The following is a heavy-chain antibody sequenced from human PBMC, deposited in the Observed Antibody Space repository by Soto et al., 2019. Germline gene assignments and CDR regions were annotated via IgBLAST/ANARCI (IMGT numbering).Heavy chain of an antibody. Sequence: QVQLQESGPGLVKPSETLSLTCTVSGGSVSSGSYYWSWIRQPPGKGLEWIGYIYYSGSTNYIPSLKSRVTISVDTSKNQFSLKLSSVTAADTAVYYCASSGSYYKRYYFDYWGQGTLVTVSS. CDR3: ASSGSYYKRYYFDY. CDR2: IYYSGST. V-gene: IGHV4-61*01. J-gene: IGHJ4*02. D-gene: IGHD3-10*01. CDR1: GGSVSSGSYY.